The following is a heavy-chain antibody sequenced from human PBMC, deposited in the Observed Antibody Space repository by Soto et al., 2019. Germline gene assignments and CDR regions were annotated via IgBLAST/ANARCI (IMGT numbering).Heavy chain of an antibody. Sequence: SVKVSCKASGGTFSSYAISWVRQAPGQGLEWMGGIIPIFGTANYAQKFQGRVTITADESTSTAYMELSSLRSEDTAVYYCARGGIRIVVVTAIPDGMDVWGQGTTVTVSS. J-gene: IGHJ6*02. CDR1: GGTFSSYA. V-gene: IGHV1-69*13. CDR3: ARGGIRIVVVTAIPDGMDV. CDR2: IIPIFGTA. D-gene: IGHD2-21*02.